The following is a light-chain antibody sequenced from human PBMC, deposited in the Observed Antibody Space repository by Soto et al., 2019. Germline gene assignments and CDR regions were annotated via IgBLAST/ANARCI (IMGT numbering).Light chain of an antibody. CDR2: SAS. Sequence: EIVTTQSPATLSLSPGQRATLSCRASQSVSSKLAWYQQRPGQAPRLLIYSASTRATGIPARFSGSGSGTEFTLTISSLQSEDFAVYYCHQYNHWLTWTFGQGTKVDIK. V-gene: IGKV3-15*01. CDR3: HQYNHWLTWT. J-gene: IGKJ1*01. CDR1: QSVSSK.